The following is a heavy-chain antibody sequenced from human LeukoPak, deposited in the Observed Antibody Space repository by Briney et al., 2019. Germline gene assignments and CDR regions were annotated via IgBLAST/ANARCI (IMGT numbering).Heavy chain of an antibody. CDR3: ASLYSSIIYDAFDI. D-gene: IGHD6-13*01. CDR1: GFTFSSYA. V-gene: IGHV3-30-3*01. Sequence: GGSLRLSCAASGFTFSSYAMHWVRQAPGKGLEWVAVISYDGSNKYYADSVKGRFTISRDNSKNTLYLQMNSLRAEDTAVYYCASLYSSIIYDAFDIWGQGTMVTVSS. J-gene: IGHJ3*02. CDR2: ISYDGSNK.